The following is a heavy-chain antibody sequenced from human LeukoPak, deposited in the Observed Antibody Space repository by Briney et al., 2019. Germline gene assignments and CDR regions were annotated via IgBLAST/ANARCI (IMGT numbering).Heavy chain of an antibody. D-gene: IGHD6-6*01. CDR1: GFTFSSYS. J-gene: IGHJ4*02. V-gene: IGHV3-21*01. Sequence: GGSLRLSCAAPGFTFSSYSMNWVRQAPGKGLEWVSSISSSSSYIYYADSVKGRFTISRDNAKNSLYLQMNSLRAEDTAVYYCARDGEYSSPSHFDYWGQGTLVTVSS. CDR3: ARDGEYSSPSHFDY. CDR2: ISSSSSYI.